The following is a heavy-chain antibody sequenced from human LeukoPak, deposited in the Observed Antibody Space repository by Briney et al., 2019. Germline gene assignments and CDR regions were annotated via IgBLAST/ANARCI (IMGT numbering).Heavy chain of an antibody. J-gene: IGHJ4*02. D-gene: IGHD1-26*01. CDR2: INSDGSST. CDR1: GFTFSSYW. CDR3: TRVEAGSYYSD. V-gene: IGHV3-74*01. Sequence: GGSLRLSCAASGFTFSSYWMHWVRQAPGKGLVWVSRINSDGSSTSYADSVKGRFTISRDNAKSTLYLQMNSLRAEDTAMYYCTRVEAGSYYSDWGQGTLVTVSS.